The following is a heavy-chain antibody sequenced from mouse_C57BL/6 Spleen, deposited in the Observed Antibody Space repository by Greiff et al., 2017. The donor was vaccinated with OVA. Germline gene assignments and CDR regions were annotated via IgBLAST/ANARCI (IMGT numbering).Heavy chain of an antibody. Sequence: VKLQQPGAELVKPGASVKMSCKASGYTFTSYWITWVKQRPGQGLEWIGDIYPGSGSTNYNEKFKSKATLTVDTSSSTAYMQLSSLTSEDSAVYYCARERITTVVATRYFDVWGTGTTVTVSS. D-gene: IGHD1-1*01. CDR3: ARERITTVVATRYFDV. CDR1: GYTFTSYW. J-gene: IGHJ1*03. CDR2: IYPGSGST. V-gene: IGHV1-55*01.